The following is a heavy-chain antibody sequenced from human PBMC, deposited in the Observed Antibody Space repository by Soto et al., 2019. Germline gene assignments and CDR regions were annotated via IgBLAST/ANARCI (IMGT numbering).Heavy chain of an antibody. CDR2: IGAYDGDT. V-gene: IGHV1-18*01. CDR3: ARDRRYSPDSFDV. CDR1: GYTFSSFG. Sequence: QVQLVQSGAEMKYPGASVKVSCKASGYTFSSFGISWVRQAPGQGLEWMGWIGAYDGDTNYAQKLQGRVTMTTDTSTSTAYMDLTSLRSDDTAMYYCARDRRYSPDSFDVWGQGTLVTVTS. J-gene: IGHJ3*01. D-gene: IGHD5-18*01.